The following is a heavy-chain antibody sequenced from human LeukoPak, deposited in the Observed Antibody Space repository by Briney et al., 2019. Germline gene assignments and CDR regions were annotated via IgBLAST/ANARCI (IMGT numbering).Heavy chain of an antibody. CDR2: TYYTGST. CDR3: ARLGGSGYYYYYYMDV. V-gene: IGHV4-59*01. J-gene: IGHJ6*03. D-gene: IGHD2-15*01. CDR1: GGAISRYY. Sequence: PSETLSLTYTLSGGAISRYYWSWVRQPPVGRQEWIWYTYYTGSTNYNPSLKSRVTISVDTSKNHCSLKLSSVTAADTAVYYCARLGGSGYYYYYYMDVWGKGTTVTVSS.